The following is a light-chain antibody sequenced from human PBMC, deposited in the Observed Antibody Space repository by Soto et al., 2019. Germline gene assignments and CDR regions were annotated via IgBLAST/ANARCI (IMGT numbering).Light chain of an antibody. V-gene: IGLV2-14*01. Sequence: SVLTQPASVSGSPGQSITISCTGTSNDVGSYNHVSWYQQHPGKAPKLMIYEVIHRPSGVSNRFSGSKSDNTASLAISGLQSEDEADYYCSSFTGSNTLYVFGTGTKVTVL. J-gene: IGLJ1*01. CDR1: SNDVGSYNH. CDR3: SSFTGSNTLYV. CDR2: EVI.